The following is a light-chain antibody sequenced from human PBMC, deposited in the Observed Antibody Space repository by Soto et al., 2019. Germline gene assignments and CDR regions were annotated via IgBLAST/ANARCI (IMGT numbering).Light chain of an antibody. CDR2: DVT. CDR1: SSDVRGYNS. CDR3: CSYAGSSSFAV. J-gene: IGLJ2*01. Sequence: QSVLTQPRSVSGSPAQSVTISCTGTSSDVRGYNSVSWYQQHPGKAPKLMIFDVTKRPSGVPDRFSGSKSGNTASLTISGLQAEDEADYYCCSYAGSSSFAVFGGGTKLTIL. V-gene: IGLV2-11*01.